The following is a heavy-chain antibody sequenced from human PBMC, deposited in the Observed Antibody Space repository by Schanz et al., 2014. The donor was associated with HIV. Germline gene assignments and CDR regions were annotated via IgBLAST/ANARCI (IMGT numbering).Heavy chain of an antibody. J-gene: IGHJ6*02. CDR2: ISGSGNTI. D-gene: IGHD3-16*01. Sequence: EVQLLESGGGLVQPGGSLRLSCAASGFTFSSYAMSWIRQAPGKGLEWVSYISGSGNTIYYADSVKGRFTISRDNAKNSLYLQMNRLRAEDTALYYCARVWADYGMDVWGQGTTVTVSS. V-gene: IGHV3-48*04. CDR3: ARVWADYGMDV. CDR1: GFTFSSYA.